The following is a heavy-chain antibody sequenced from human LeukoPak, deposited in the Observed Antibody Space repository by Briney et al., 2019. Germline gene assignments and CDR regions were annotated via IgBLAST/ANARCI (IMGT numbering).Heavy chain of an antibody. CDR1: GYSFTNYW. D-gene: IGHD6-19*01. V-gene: IGHV5-51*01. Sequence: GESLNISCKVSGYSFTNYWIGWVRQMPGKGLESMGIIFPDNSDGRYSPSFQGQVTISADKSISTAYLQWSSLKASDTAMYYCVRLNGWQGTNWYPSSFDHWGQGSLVTVSS. J-gene: IGHJ4*02. CDR2: IFPDNSDG. CDR3: VRLNGWQGTNWYPSSFDH.